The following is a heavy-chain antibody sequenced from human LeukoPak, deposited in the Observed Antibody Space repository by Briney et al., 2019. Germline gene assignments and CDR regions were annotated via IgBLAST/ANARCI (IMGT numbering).Heavy chain of an antibody. CDR1: GGTFSSYA. J-gene: IGHJ4*02. CDR2: IIPILGIA. Sequence: SVKVSCKASGGTFSSYAISWVRQAPGQGLEWMGRIIPILGIANYAQKFQGRVTITAGKSTSTAYMELSSLRSEDTAVYYCARDPIGAAATGHPTDYWGQGTLVTVSS. V-gene: IGHV1-69*04. CDR3: ARDPIGAAATGHPTDY. D-gene: IGHD6-13*01.